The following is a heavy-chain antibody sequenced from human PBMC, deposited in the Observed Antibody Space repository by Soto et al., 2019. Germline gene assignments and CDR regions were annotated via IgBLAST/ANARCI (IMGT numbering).Heavy chain of an antibody. CDR1: GGSISSGGYY. Sequence: QVQLQESGPGLVKPSQTLSLTCTVSGGSISSGGYYWSWIRQHPGKGLEWIGYIYYSGSTYYNPSLKSRVTRSVDTSKNQVSLKLSSVTAADTAVYYCARAIVVVPAAIPTPWFDPWGQGTLVTVSS. CDR3: ARAIVVVPAAIPTPWFDP. V-gene: IGHV4-31*03. J-gene: IGHJ5*02. D-gene: IGHD2-2*01. CDR2: IYYSGST.